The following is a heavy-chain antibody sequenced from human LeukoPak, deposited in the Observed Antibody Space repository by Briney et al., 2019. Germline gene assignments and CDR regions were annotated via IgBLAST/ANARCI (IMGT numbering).Heavy chain of an antibody. J-gene: IGHJ4*02. CDR1: GYTFTAYY. D-gene: IGHD3-16*01. CDR3: ARERLEGEKAFDY. CDR2: TNSNTGDT. Sequence: ASVKVSCKASGYTFTAYYLHWVRQAPGQGLEWMGWTNSNTGDTNSAQKFQGRVTITRDTSTGTFYMELSRLTSDDTAVYYCARERLEGEKAFDYWGQGTLVTVSS. V-gene: IGHV1-2*02.